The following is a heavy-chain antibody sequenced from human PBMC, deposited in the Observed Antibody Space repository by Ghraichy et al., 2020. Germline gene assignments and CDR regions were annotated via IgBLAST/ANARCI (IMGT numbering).Heavy chain of an antibody. Sequence: LSLTCAASGFTFSSYAMSWVRQAPGKGLEWVSAISGSGGSTYYADSVKDRFTISRDNSKNTLYLQMNSLRAEDTAVYYCARSGSGWPEVAFDIWGQGTMVTVSS. CDR1: GFTFSSYA. CDR3: ARSGSGWPEVAFDI. V-gene: IGHV3-23*01. J-gene: IGHJ3*02. D-gene: IGHD6-19*01. CDR2: ISGSGGST.